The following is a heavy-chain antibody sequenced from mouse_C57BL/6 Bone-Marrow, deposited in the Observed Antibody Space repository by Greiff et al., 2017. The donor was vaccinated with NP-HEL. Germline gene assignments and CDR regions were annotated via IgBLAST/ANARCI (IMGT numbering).Heavy chain of an antibody. Sequence: VQLQQSGAELVRPGASVKLSCTASGFNIKDDYMHWVKQRPEQGLAWIGWIDPENGDTEYASKFQGKATITADTSSNTAYLQLSSLTSEDTAVYYCTTCYDGYYGWYFDVWGTGTTVTVSS. D-gene: IGHD2-3*01. CDR2: IDPENGDT. J-gene: IGHJ1*03. V-gene: IGHV14-4*01. CDR3: TTCYDGYYGWYFDV. CDR1: GFNIKDDY.